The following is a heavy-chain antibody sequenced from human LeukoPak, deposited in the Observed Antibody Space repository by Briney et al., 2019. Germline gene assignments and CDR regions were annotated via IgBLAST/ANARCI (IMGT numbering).Heavy chain of an antibody. D-gene: IGHD2-15*01. CDR1: GGSLSSYY. J-gene: IGHJ4*02. V-gene: IGHV4-59*08. Sequence: SETMSLTCTVYGGSLSSYYWSWNRQPPGKGLEWNGYIYYSGSTNYNPSLKSRVTISVDASKNQCSVKLSSVTAADTVVYYCARQGSGRYWAFDYWGQGTLVTVSS. CDR2: IYYSGST. CDR3: ARQGSGRYWAFDY.